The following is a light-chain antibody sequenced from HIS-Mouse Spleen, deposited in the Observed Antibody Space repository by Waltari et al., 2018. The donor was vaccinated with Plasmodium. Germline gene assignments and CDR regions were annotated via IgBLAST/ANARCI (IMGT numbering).Light chain of an antibody. CDR1: QSVSSN. CDR2: GAS. V-gene: IGKV3-15*01. Sequence: EIVMTQSPATLSVSPGERATLSCRASQSVSSNLAWYQQKPGQAPRLLIYGASTRATGIPDRFSGSGSGTECTLTISSMQSEDFAVYYGQQYNNWPRGTFGQGTKVEIK. CDR3: QQYNNWPRGT. J-gene: IGKJ1*01.